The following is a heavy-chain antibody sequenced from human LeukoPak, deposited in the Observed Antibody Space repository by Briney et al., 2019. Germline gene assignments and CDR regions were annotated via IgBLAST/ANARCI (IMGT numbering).Heavy chain of an antibody. CDR3: ARYYDGSGNSDAFDI. CDR1: AFTVSSYW. V-gene: IGHV3-7*04. CDR2: IGQDGSHK. J-gene: IGHJ3*02. D-gene: IGHD3-22*01. Sequence: GGSLRLSCAVSAFTVSSYWMSWVRQAPGKGLEWVANIGQDGSHKYYLDSVKGRFTISRDGGENSLYLQTNSLRAEDTAVYYCARYYDGSGNSDAFDIWGQGTMVTVSS.